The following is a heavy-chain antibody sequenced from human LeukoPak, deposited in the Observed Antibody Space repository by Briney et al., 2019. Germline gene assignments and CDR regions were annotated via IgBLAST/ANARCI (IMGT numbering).Heavy chain of an antibody. D-gene: IGHD3-10*01. V-gene: IGHV4-30-4*01. CDR3: ARLRYYDDSSGGAFDF. J-gene: IGHJ3*01. CDR1: GGSISSGDYY. Sequence: SETLSLTCTVSGGSISSGDYYWSWIRQPPGKGLEWIGYIYYSGSTYYNPSLKSRVTISVDTSKNQFSLKLNSVTAADTAVYYCARLRYYDDSSGGAFDFWGQGTMVTVSS. CDR2: IYYSGST.